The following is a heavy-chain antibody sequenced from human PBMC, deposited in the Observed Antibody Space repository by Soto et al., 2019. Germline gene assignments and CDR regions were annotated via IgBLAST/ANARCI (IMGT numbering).Heavy chain of an antibody. D-gene: IGHD6-13*01. J-gene: IGHJ6*02. CDR3: ARDRRVTNSWSPGDSYHYGLDV. V-gene: IGHV4-30-4*01. CDR1: GVSITGGDYY. CDR2: IFYSGAT. Sequence: PSETLSLTCTVSGVSITGGDYYWSWIRQAPGKGLEWIGNIFYSGATSYNPSLESRVTISLDRSKNQFSLKLDSVTAADTAVYCCARDRRVTNSWSPGDSYHYGLDVWGQGTTVTVSS.